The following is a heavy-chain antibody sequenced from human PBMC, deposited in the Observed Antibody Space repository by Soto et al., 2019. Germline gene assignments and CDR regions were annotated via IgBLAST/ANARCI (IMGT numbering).Heavy chain of an antibody. CDR2: IYHSGNT. J-gene: IGHJ5*02. CDR3: VRVVWGVPAPGTSGWFDP. Sequence: QVQLQESGPGLVKLSGTLSLTCAVSGDSISDSNWWSWVRQSPGKGLEWIGEIYHSGNTNYNPSLKGRATISVDKSKNQFSLRLNSVTAADTAVYYCVRVVWGVPAPGTSGWFDPWGQGTLVTVSS. CDR1: GDSISDSNW. D-gene: IGHD6-13*01. V-gene: IGHV4-4*02.